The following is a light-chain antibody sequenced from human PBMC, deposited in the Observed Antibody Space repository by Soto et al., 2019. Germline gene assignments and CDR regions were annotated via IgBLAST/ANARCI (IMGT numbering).Light chain of an antibody. Sequence: DIVMTQSPDALALSLGDRATINCKYSQSVLYSADNKNYLDWYQQKPGQPPKLLIYWASTRESGVPDRFSGSGSGTDCPLPISSLQAEDVAVYDCQQYYSTPWTFGQGKNVEIK. CDR3: QQYYSTPWT. J-gene: IGKJ1*01. CDR2: WAS. CDR1: QSVLYSADNKNY. V-gene: IGKV4-1*01.